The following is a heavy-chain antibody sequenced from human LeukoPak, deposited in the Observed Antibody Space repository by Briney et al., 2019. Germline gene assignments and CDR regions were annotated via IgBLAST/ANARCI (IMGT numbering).Heavy chain of an antibody. Sequence: PGGSLRLSCAASGFTFSKSAMNWVRQAPGKGLEWVSAISGSGGSTYYADSVKGRFTISRDNSKNTLYLQMNSLRAEDTAVYYCAKAPYSSGWNYFDYWGQGTLVTVSS. V-gene: IGHV3-23*01. CDR1: GFTFSKSA. CDR2: ISGSGGST. CDR3: AKAPYSSGWNYFDY. J-gene: IGHJ4*02. D-gene: IGHD6-19*01.